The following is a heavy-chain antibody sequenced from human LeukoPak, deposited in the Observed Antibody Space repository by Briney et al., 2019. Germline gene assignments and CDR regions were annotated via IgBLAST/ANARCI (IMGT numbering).Heavy chain of an antibody. V-gene: IGHV1-69*13. CDR2: IIPIFGTA. Sequence: SVKVSCKASGGTFSSYAISWVRQAPGQGLEWMGGIIPIFGTANYAQKFQGRVTITADESTSTAYMELSSLRSEDTAVYYCASDWKKGVFIVDKGYGGQGPLVTASS. D-gene: IGHD3-16*01. CDR3: ASDWKKGVFIVDKGY. CDR1: GGTFSSYA. J-gene: IGHJ4*02.